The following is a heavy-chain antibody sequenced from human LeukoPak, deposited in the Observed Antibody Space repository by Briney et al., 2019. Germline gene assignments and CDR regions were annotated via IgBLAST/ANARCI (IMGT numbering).Heavy chain of an antibody. D-gene: IGHD2-15*01. CDR3: ARARYCSGGSCYAEY. J-gene: IGHJ4*02. V-gene: IGHV5-51*01. Sequence: GESLKISCKGSGYSFTTYWIGWVRQMPGKGLEWMGIIYPGDCDTRYSPSFQGQVTISADKSIGTAYLQWSSLKASDTAMYYCARARYCSGGSCYAEYWGQGTLVTVSS. CDR2: IYPGDCDT. CDR1: GYSFTTYW.